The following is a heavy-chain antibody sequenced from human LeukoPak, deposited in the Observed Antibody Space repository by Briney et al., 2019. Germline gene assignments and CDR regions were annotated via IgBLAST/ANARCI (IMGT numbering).Heavy chain of an antibody. CDR2: MSPNSGNT. Sequence: ASVKVSCKASGYIFTGYYMHWVRQAPGQGLEWMGWMSPNSGNTDYAQNFQGRLTITRNTSISTAYMELSSLKSEDTAVYYCAKVGEASLESWGQGTLVTVSS. V-gene: IGHV1-8*02. CDR1: GYIFTGYY. CDR3: AKVGEASLES. D-gene: IGHD2-21*01. J-gene: IGHJ4*02.